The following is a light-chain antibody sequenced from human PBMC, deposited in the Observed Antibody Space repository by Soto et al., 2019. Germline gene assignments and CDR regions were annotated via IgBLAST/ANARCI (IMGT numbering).Light chain of an antibody. CDR3: QQFNSYPLT. V-gene: IGKV1-13*02. J-gene: IGKJ4*01. CDR2: DAS. Sequence: AIQLTQSPSSLSASVGDRVTITCRASQGISSALAWYQQKPGKAPELLIYDASSLESGVPSRFSGSGSGTDFTLTISCLQPEDFATYYCQQFNSYPLTFGGGTKVEIK. CDR1: QGISSA.